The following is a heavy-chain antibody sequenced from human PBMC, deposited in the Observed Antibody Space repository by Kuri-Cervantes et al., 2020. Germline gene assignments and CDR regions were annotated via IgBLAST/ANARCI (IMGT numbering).Heavy chain of an antibody. CDR1: RFTFSNYW. CDR3: ARGRGYCTNGVCYHDGNFDY. CDR2: INHSGST. D-gene: IGHD2-8*01. Sequence: ESLKISCAASRFTFSNYWMSWVRQAPGKGLEWLGEINHSGSTTLKSRVTISVDTSKNQFSLKLSSVTAADTAVYYCARGRGYCTNGVCYHDGNFDYWGQGTLVTVSS. J-gene: IGHJ4*02. V-gene: IGHV4-34*01.